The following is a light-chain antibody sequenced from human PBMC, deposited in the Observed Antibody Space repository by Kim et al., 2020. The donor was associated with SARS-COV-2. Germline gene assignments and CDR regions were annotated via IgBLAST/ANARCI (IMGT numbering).Light chain of an antibody. CDR3: QQYYSYPYT. CDR1: QGISSY. Sequence: AIRVIQSPSSLSVSTGDTVTITCRASQGISSYLAWYQQKPGKAPKLLVYAASTLQSGVPSRFSGRGSGTDFTLTITCLQSEDFATYYCQQYYSYPYTFGLGTKLEI. V-gene: IGKV1-8*01. J-gene: IGKJ2*01. CDR2: AAS.